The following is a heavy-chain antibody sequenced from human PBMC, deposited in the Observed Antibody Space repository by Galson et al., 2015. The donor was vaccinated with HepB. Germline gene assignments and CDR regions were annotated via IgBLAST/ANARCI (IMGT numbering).Heavy chain of an antibody. D-gene: IGHD6-19*01. J-gene: IGHJ6*02. CDR3: ARAENQWLIPYYYYGMDV. V-gene: IGHV3-30*04. CDR2: ISYDGSNK. Sequence: SLRLSCAASGFTFSSYAMHWVRQAPGKGLEWVAVISYDGSNKYYADSVKGRFTISRDNSKNTLYLQMNSLRAEDTAVYYCARAENQWLIPYYYYGMDVWGQGTTVTVSS. CDR1: GFTFSSYA.